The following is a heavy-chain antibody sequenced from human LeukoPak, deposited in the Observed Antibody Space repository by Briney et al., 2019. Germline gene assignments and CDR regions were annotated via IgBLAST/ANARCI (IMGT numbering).Heavy chain of an antibody. CDR3: ARHYYDSSGYYPHRDYYYYMDV. D-gene: IGHD3-22*01. CDR1: GYTFTSYG. V-gene: IGHV1-2*02. CDR2: INPNSGGT. Sequence: ASVKVSCKASGYTFTSYGISWVRQAPGQGLEWMGWINPNSGGTNYAQKFQGRVTMTRDTSISTAYMELSRLRSDDTAVYYCARHYYDSSGYYPHRDYYYYMDVWGKGTTVTISS. J-gene: IGHJ6*03.